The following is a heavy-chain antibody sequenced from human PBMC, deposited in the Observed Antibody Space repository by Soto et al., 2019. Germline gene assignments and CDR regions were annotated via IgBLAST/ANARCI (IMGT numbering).Heavy chain of an antibody. CDR3: TREASSWGFAFDL. V-gene: IGHV3-23*01. CDR2: IFGSGAPT. CDR1: GFTFSHYA. J-gene: IGHJ3*01. Sequence: EVPLLESGGGLVQPGGSLRLSCAASGFTFSHYAMSWVRQAPGKGLQWVSTIFGSGAPTHYADSVKGRFGISRDNSNNMLFLEMNSLKDEDTAVYYCTREASSWGFAFDLWGQGTRVAVSS. D-gene: IGHD3-16*01.